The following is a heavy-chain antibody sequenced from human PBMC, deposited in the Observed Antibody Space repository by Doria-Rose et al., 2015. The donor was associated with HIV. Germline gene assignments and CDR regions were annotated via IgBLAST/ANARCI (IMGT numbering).Heavy chain of an antibody. CDR2: IYYSGST. J-gene: IGHJ5*02. D-gene: IGHD6-19*01. V-gene: IGHV4-59*01. CDR3: AKTGYSAGWYGGGFDP. Sequence: TVSGDSITTYYWSWIRQPPGKGLEWIGYIYYSGSTNYNPSLKSRLTISIDTSKNQFSLRLSSVTAADTAVYYCAKTGYSAGWYGGGFDPWGQGTLVTVSS. CDR1: GDSITTYY.